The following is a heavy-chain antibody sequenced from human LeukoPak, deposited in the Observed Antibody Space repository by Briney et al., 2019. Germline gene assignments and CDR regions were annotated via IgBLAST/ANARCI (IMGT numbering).Heavy chain of an antibody. CDR3: AVTKSGYSYGSPSYYFDY. D-gene: IGHD5-18*01. J-gene: IGHJ4*02. CDR2: IIPIFGTA. V-gene: IGHV1-69*05. CDR1: GGTFSSYA. Sequence: SSVKVSCKASGGTFSSYAISWVRQAPGRGLEWMGGIIPIFGTANYAQKFQGRVTITTDDSTSTAYMELSSLRSEDTAVYYCAVTKSGYSYGSPSYYFDYWGQGTLVTVSS.